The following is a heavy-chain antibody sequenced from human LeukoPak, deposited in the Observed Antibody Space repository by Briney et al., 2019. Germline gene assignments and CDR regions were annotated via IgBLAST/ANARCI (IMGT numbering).Heavy chain of an antibody. D-gene: IGHD3-22*01. J-gene: IGHJ4*02. CDR3: ARGGSGYYYPG. CDR1: GFTFSSYW. CDR2: IYSGGST. Sequence: GGSLRLSCEASGFTFSSYWMHWVRQAPGKGLEWVSVIYSGGSTYYTDSVKGRFTLSRDNSKNTLYLQMNSLRAEDTAVYYCARGGSGYYYPGWGQGTLVTVSS. V-gene: IGHV3-66*01.